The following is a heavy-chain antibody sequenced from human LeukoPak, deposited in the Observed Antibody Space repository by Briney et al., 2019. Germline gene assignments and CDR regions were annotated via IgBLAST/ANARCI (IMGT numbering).Heavy chain of an antibody. J-gene: IGHJ4*02. V-gene: IGHV1-18*01. D-gene: IGHD3-16*02. Sequence: APVKVSCKASGYTLTTYGFSGVRQAPGQGLEWMGWISAYNGNTNFAQKLQGRFTMTTDTSKKQFYMELRSLRADDTAVYYCARGSGHDYVWGSYRHVFDYWGQGTLVTVSS. CDR1: GYTLTTYG. CDR2: ISAYNGNT. CDR3: ARGSGHDYVWGSYRHVFDY.